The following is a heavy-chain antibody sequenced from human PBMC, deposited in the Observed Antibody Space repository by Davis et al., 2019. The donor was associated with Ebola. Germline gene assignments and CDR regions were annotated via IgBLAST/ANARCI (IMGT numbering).Heavy chain of an antibody. CDR2: IYYSGRT. CDR1: GGSISSDY. Sequence: MPSETLSLTCTVSGGSISSDYWTWIRQPPGKGLEWIGYIYYSGRTNYSASLRSRVTIAVDTSRRQFSLNLDSVTAADTAVYYCARGRVGILESWGQGALVIVSS. D-gene: IGHD1-26*01. J-gene: IGHJ5*02. V-gene: IGHV4-59*01. CDR3: ARGRVGILES.